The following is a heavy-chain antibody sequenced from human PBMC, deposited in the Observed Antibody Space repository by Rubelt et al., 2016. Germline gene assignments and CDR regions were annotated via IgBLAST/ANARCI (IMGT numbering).Heavy chain of an antibody. CDR2: INPNSGGT. D-gene: IGHD3-9*01. J-gene: IGHJ6*02. CDR3: AREPQYDILTGYYRVDGMDV. CDR1: GYTFTSYG. V-gene: IGHV1-2*02. Sequence: EGKMPGASVKVSCKASGYTFTSYGISWVRQAPGQGLEWMGWINPNSGGTNYAQKFQGRVTMTRDTSISTAYMELSRLRSDDTAVYYCAREPQYDILTGYYRVDGMDVWGQGTTVTVSS.